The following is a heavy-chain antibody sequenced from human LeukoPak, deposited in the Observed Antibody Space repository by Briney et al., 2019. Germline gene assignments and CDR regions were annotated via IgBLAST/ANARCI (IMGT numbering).Heavy chain of an antibody. D-gene: IGHD3-16*01. CDR3: ARVPDWTYVPDY. CDR1: GGSISSDRFY. J-gene: IGHJ4*02. V-gene: IGHV4-61*02. CDR2: IKSSNT. Sequence: SETLSLTCTVSGGSISSDRFYWTWVRQPAGKGLEWIGRIKSSNTNYNPSLKSRVSISLDTSTNQFSLKLSSPTAADTAVYYCARVPDWTYVPDYWGQGTLVTVSS.